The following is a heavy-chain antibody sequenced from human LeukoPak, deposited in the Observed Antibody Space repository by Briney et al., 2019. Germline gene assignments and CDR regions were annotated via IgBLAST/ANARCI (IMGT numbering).Heavy chain of an antibody. CDR3: ARDPVQGKKSITGTRGY. V-gene: IGHV4-39*07. Sequence: PSETLSLTCTVSGGSISSSSYYWGWIRQPPGKGLEWIGSIYYSGSTYYNPSLKSRVTISVDTSKNQFSLKLSPVTAADTAVYYCARDPVQGKKSITGTRGYWGQGTLVTVSS. J-gene: IGHJ4*02. D-gene: IGHD1-7*01. CDR1: GGSISSSSYY. CDR2: IYYSGST.